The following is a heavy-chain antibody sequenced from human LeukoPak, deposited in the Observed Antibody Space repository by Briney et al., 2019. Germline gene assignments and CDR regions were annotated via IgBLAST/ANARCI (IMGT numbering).Heavy chain of an antibody. D-gene: IGHD3-10*01. CDR1: GGSIGSGAYY. V-gene: IGHV4-31*03. CDR2: IYYSGST. J-gene: IGHJ4*02. CDR3: ARDAKGSGSYSLGY. Sequence: SETLSLTCTVSGGSIGSGAYYWSWIRQHPGRGLEWIGYIYYSGSTYYNPSLKSRVTISVDTSKNQFSLKLSSVTAADTAVYYCARDAKGSGSYSLGYWGQGTLVTVSS.